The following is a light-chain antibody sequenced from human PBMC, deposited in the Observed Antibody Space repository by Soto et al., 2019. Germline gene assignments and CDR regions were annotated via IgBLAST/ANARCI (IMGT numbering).Light chain of an antibody. CDR2: DDN. V-gene: IGLV1-51*01. J-gene: IGLJ1*01. CDR1: SSNLAYNS. CDR3: GAWDDSLNVYV. Sequence: QSVLTQPPSVSAAPGQDVTISCSGSSSNLAYNSLSWYQQLPGTAPILLIYDDNKRPSGIPARFSGSKSGTSATLGITGLETGDEADYYCGAWDDSLNVYVFGSGTKVTVL.